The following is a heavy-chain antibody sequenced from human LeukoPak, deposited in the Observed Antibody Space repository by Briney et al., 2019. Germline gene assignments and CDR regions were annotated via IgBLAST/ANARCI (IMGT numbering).Heavy chain of an antibody. CDR2: ISGSGGST. J-gene: IGHJ4*02. CDR1: GFTFSSYG. V-gene: IGHV3-23*01. CDR3: AKAGGDYGDYDY. D-gene: IGHD4-17*01. Sequence: GGTLRLSCAASGFTFSSYGMSWVRQAPGKGLEWVSAISGSGGSTYCADSVKGRFTISRDNSKNTLYLQMNSLRAEDTAVYYCAKAGGDYGDYDYWGQGTLVTVSS.